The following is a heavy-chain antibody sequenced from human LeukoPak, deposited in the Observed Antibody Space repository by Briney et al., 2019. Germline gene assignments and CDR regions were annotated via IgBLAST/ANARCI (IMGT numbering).Heavy chain of an antibody. CDR1: GGSISSYY. D-gene: IGHD2-15*01. V-gene: IGHV4-4*07. CDR3: ARGLIRSGGSLQALDY. CDR2: IYTSGST. J-gene: IGHJ4*02. Sequence: PSETLSLTCTVSGGSISSYYWSWLRQPAGKGLEGIGRIYTSGSTNYNPALKSRVTMSVDTSKNQFSMRLSSVTAADTAVYDCARGLIRSGGSLQALDYWGQGTLVTVSS.